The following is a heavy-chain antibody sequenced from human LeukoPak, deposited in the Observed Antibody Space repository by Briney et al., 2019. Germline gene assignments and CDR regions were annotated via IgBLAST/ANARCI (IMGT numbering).Heavy chain of an antibody. CDR3: ARTTLSGAPRD. CDR2: INAGGSTI. Sequence: GGSLRLSCAASGFSFSEYEMNWVRQPPGKGLEWISYINAGGSTIHYAASVRGRFTISRDNAKNSLYLQMDTLRAEDTGIYYCARTTLSGAPRDWGEGSLVIISS. D-gene: IGHD1-26*01. J-gene: IGHJ4*02. V-gene: IGHV3-48*03. CDR1: GFSFSEYE.